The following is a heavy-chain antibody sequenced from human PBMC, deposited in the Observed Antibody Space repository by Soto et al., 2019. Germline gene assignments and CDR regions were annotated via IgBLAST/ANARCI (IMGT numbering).Heavy chain of an antibody. V-gene: IGHV4-31*03. D-gene: IGHD6-13*01. Sequence: SETLSLTCTVSGGSISSGGYYWSWIRQHPGKGLEWIGYIYYSGSTYYNPSLKSRVTISVDTSKNQFSLKLSSVTAADTAVYYCARLIAEAGSLDYWGQGALVTVSS. CDR1: GGSISSGGYY. CDR2: IYYSGST. CDR3: ARLIAEAGSLDY. J-gene: IGHJ4*02.